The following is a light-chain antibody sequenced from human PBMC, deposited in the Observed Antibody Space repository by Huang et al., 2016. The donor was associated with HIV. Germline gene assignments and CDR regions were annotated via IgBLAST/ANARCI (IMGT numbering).Light chain of an antibody. CDR1: QGISNS. CDR2: AAS. CDR3: QQYYSIST. J-gene: IGKJ1*01. Sequence: DIQMTQSPSSLSASVGDRVTITCRASQGISNSLAWYQQKPGKAPKLLLYAASRLESGVTYRFSGSGSGTVYTLTISSLQPEDFATYYCQQYYSISTFGQGTKVEIK. V-gene: IGKV1-NL1*01.